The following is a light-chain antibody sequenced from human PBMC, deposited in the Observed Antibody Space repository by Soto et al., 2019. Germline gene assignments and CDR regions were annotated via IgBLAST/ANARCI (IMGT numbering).Light chain of an antibody. Sequence: EIVLTQSPATLSLSPGERATLSCRASQSVSSSYLAWYQQKPGQAPRLLIYGASSRATGIPDRFSGSGPGTDFTLTIRRLEPEDFAVYYCQQYGSSPPWTFGQGTKGDIK. CDR2: GAS. CDR3: QQYGSSPPWT. V-gene: IGKV3-20*01. CDR1: QSVSSSY. J-gene: IGKJ1*01.